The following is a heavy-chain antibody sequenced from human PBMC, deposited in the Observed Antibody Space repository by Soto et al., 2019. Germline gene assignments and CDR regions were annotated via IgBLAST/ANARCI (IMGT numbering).Heavy chain of an antibody. CDR3: ARDGQWLPRDGLRSSYYFDY. J-gene: IGHJ4*02. V-gene: IGHV3-33*01. D-gene: IGHD6-19*01. CDR2: IWYDGGNK. CDR1: GFNFSSYV. Sequence: QVQLVESGGGVVQPGRSLRLSCAASGFNFSSYVMHWVRQAPGKGLEWVAGIWYDGGNKYYADSVKGRFTISRDNSKNTMYLQMTSLRAEDTAVYYCARDGQWLPRDGLRSSYYFDYWGQGTLVTVSS.